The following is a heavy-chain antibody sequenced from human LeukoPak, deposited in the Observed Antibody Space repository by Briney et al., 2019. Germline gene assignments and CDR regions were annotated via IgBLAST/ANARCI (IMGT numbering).Heavy chain of an antibody. J-gene: IGHJ4*02. Sequence: ASVKVSCKASGGTFSSYAISWVRQAPGQGLEWMGGIIPIFGTANYAQKFQGRVTITADKSTSTAYMELSSLRSEDTAVYYCARLPTVTTGGGHSDYWGQGTLVTVSS. CDR2: IIPIFGTA. D-gene: IGHD4-17*01. CDR3: ARLPTVTTGGGHSDY. CDR1: GGTFSSYA. V-gene: IGHV1-69*06.